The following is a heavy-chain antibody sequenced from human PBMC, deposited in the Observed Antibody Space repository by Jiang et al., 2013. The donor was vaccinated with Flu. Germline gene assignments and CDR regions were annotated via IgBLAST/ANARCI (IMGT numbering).Heavy chain of an antibody. Sequence: LLKPSETLSLTCAVYGGSFSGYYWSWIRQPPGKGLEWIGEINHSGSTNYNPSLKSRVTISVDTSKNQFSLKLSSVTAADTAVYYCARGSCGGDCYSDEDLFDPWGQGTLVTVSS. J-gene: IGHJ5*02. V-gene: IGHV4-34*01. CDR3: ARGSCGGDCYSDEDLFDP. D-gene: IGHD2-21*01. CDR2: INHSGST. CDR1: GGSFSGYY.